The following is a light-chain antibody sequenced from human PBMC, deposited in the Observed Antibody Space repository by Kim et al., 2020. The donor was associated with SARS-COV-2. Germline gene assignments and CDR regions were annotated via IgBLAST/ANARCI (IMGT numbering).Light chain of an antibody. CDR1: SRDVGGYNY. J-gene: IGLJ1*01. CDR2: DVS. Sequence: QSITISCTGTSRDVGGYNYGSWYQQHPDKAPKLMIYDVSNRPSGVSNRFSGSKSGNTASLTISGLQAEDEADYYCSSYTSSSTLEVFGTGTKVTVL. CDR3: SSYTSSSTLEV. V-gene: IGLV2-14*03.